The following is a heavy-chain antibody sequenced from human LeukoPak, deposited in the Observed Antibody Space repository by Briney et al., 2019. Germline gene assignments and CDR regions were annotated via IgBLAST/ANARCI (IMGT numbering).Heavy chain of an antibody. J-gene: IGHJ6*02. CDR2: ISQSGST. CDR1: GGSFSGYY. D-gene: IGHD3-16*01. V-gene: IGHV4-34*01. CDR3: ARATDDEFYLYYGMDV. Sequence: SETPSLTCAVYGGSFSGYYWNWIRQPPGRGLEWIGEISQSGSTNYNPSLKSRITMSVDTSKNQFSLQLRSMTAADTAVYFCARATDDEFYLYYGMDVWGQGTTVTVSS.